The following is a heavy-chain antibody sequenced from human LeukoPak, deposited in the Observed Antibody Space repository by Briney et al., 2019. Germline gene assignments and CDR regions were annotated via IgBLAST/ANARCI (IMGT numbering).Heavy chain of an antibody. J-gene: IGHJ4*02. CDR2: IDSGGTT. D-gene: IGHD3-22*01. CDR3: EGYYYDSSRQHYFDH. Sequence: GGSLRLSCAVSGFTVSSNYMSWVRQAPGKGLEWVSVIDSGGTTNYADSVKGRLTISRDKSKNTLYLQMNSLRAEDTAVYYCEGYYYDSSRQHYFDHWGQGTLVTVSS. CDR1: GFTVSSNY. V-gene: IGHV3-53*01.